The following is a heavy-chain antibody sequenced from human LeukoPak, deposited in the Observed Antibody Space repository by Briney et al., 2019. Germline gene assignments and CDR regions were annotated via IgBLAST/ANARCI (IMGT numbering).Heavy chain of an antibody. CDR3: AKDLKGYDFWSGYSIDY. J-gene: IGHJ4*02. Sequence: GGSLRLSCAASGFTFSSYAMSWVRQAPGKGLEWVSAISGSGGSTYYADSVKGRFTISRDNSKNTLYLQMNSLRAEDTAVYYCAKDLKGYDFWSGYSIDYWGQGTLVTVSS. CDR2: ISGSGGST. V-gene: IGHV3-23*01. D-gene: IGHD3-3*01. CDR1: GFTFSSYA.